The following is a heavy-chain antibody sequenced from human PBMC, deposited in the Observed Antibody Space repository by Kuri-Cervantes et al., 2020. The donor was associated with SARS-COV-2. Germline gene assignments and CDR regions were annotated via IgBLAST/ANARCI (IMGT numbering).Heavy chain of an antibody. CDR1: GFTVSSNY. Sequence: GESLKISCAASGFTVSSNYMSWVRQAPGKGLEWVSVIYSGGSTYYADSVKGRFTISRDNAKNSLYLQMNSLRAEDTAVYYCARDYYDSKSYWGQGTLVTVSS. D-gene: IGHD3-22*01. J-gene: IGHJ4*02. V-gene: IGHV3-66*01. CDR3: ARDYYDSKSY. CDR2: IYSGGST.